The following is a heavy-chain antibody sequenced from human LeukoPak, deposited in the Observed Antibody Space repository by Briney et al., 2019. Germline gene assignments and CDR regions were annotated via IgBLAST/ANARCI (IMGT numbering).Heavy chain of an antibody. CDR2: IYYSGST. V-gene: IGHV4-39*07. J-gene: IGHJ4*02. D-gene: IGHD1-26*01. CDR1: GGSISSSSYY. CDR3: ARVLRWELVYYFDY. Sequence: SETLSLTCTVSGGSISSSSYYWGWIRQPPGKGLEWIVSIYYSGSTYYNPSLKSRVTISVDTSKNQFSLKLSSVTAADTAVYYCARVLRWELVYYFDYWGQGTLVTVSS.